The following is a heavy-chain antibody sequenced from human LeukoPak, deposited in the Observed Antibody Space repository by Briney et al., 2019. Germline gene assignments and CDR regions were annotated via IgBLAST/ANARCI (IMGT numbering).Heavy chain of an antibody. CDR1: GFTFSSYA. V-gene: IGHV3-30*04. CDR3: AKDPLLRGSGYYWYYFDY. CDR2: ISYDGSNK. J-gene: IGHJ4*02. D-gene: IGHD3-22*01. Sequence: GGSLRLSCAASGFTFSSYAMHWVRQAPGKGLEWVAVISYDGSNKYYADSVKGRFTISRDNSKNTLYLQMNSLRAEDTAVYYCAKDPLLRGSGYYWYYFDYWGQGTLVTVSS.